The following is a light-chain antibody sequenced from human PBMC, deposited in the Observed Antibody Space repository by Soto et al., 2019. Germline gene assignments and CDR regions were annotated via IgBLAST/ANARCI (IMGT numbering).Light chain of an antibody. CDR2: EVT. CDR1: SSDVGGYKY. Sequence: QSALTQPPSASGSPGQSVTISCSGTSSDVGGYKYVSWYQQYPGKAPKLMIYEVTKRPSGVPDRFSGSKSGNTASLTVSGLQAEDEAYYFCSSYAGINNLVFGGGTKLTVL. J-gene: IGLJ2*01. CDR3: SSYAGINNLV. V-gene: IGLV2-8*01.